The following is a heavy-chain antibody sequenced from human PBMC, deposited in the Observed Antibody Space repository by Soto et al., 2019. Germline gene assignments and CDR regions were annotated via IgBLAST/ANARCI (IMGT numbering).Heavy chain of an antibody. CDR2: IYYSGST. J-gene: IGHJ4*02. V-gene: IGHV4-59*01. CDR3: ARDKKTYYYDISGFDY. Sequence: SETLSLTCTVSGGSISSYYWSWIRQPPGNGLEWIGYIYYSGSTNYNPSLKSRVTISVDTSKNQFSLKLSSVTAADTAVYYCARDKKTYYYDISGFDYWGRGTLGTVSS. CDR1: GGSISSYY. D-gene: IGHD3-22*01.